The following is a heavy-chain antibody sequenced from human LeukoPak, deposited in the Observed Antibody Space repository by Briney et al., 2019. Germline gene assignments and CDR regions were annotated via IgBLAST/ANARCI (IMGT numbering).Heavy chain of an antibody. CDR2: ISAYNGNT. Sequence: GASVTVSCKASGYTFTSYGISWVRQAPGQGLEWMGWISAYNGNTRYAQKLQDRVTMTTDTSTTTAYMEVRSLTSDDTAVYYCARGSAMAQKQLVRHFDSWGQGTLVIVPS. CDR1: GYTFTSYG. V-gene: IGHV1-18*01. CDR3: ARGSAMAQKQLVRHFDS. D-gene: IGHD6-6*01. J-gene: IGHJ4*02.